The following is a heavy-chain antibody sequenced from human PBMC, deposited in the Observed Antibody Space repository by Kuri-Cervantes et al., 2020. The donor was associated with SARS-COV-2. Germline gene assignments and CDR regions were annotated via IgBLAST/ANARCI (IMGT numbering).Heavy chain of an antibody. D-gene: IGHD3-16*02. Sequence: SLKISCAASGFTFDDYAMHWVRQAPGKGLEWVSGISWNSGSIGYADSVKGRFTISRDNAKNSLYLQMNSLRAEDTALYYCARVRLGELSPWFWGQGTLVTVSS. V-gene: IGHV3-9*01. CDR3: ARVRLGELSPWF. J-gene: IGHJ4*02. CDR1: GFTFDDYA. CDR2: ISWNSGSI.